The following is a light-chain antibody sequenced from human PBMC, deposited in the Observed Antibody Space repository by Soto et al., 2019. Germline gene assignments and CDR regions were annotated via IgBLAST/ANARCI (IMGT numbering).Light chain of an antibody. J-gene: IGKJ5*01. CDR1: QTVRSY. Sequence: ENVLTQSPGTLSLSPGERATLSCRASQTVRSYLTWYQQRPGQAPRLLISGASRRATGIPDRFSGSGSGTEFTLTISRLEPEDFALYYCQQYGTSPITFGQGTRLEIK. CDR3: QQYGTSPIT. V-gene: IGKV3-20*01. CDR2: GAS.